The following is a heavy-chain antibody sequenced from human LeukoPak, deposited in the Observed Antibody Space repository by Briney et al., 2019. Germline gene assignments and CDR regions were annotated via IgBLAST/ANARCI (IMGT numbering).Heavy chain of an antibody. CDR3: ASDVFGELAWFDP. D-gene: IGHD3-10*02. Sequence: PSETLSLTCTVSGASISSSSYYWGWIRQPPGKGLEWIGIIYYSGSTYYNPSLKSRVTISEDTSKNQFSLKLTSVTAADTAVYYCASDVFGELAWFDPWGQGTLVTVSS. CDR1: GASISSSSYY. J-gene: IGHJ5*02. CDR2: IYYSGST. V-gene: IGHV4-39*07.